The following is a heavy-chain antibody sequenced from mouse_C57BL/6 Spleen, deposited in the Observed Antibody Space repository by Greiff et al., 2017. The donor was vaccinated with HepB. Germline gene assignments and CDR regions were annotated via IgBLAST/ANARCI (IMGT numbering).Heavy chain of an antibody. J-gene: IGHJ3*01. CDR1: GYTFTDYE. Sequence: VQLQQSGAELVRPGASVTLSCKASGYTFTDYEMPWVKQTPVHGLEWIGAIDPETGGTAYNQKFKGKAILTADKSSSTAYMELRSLTSEDSAVYYCTREGDYDGWFAYWGQGTLVTVSA. CDR3: TREGDYDGWFAY. V-gene: IGHV1-15*01. D-gene: IGHD2-4*01. CDR2: IDPETGGT.